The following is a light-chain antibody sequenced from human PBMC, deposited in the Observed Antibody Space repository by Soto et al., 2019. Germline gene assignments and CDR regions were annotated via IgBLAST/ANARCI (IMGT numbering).Light chain of an antibody. CDR3: QQDGSPIGT. V-gene: IGKV3-20*01. CDR2: AAS. Sequence: EVVLTQSPGTLSLSPGERATLSCRASQSISSSYIAWYQQKPGQAPSLLIYAASRRATGIPDRVSGSGSGTDFALTISRLEPEDFAVYYCQQDGSPIGTFGQGTKVEIK. CDR1: QSISSSY. J-gene: IGKJ1*01.